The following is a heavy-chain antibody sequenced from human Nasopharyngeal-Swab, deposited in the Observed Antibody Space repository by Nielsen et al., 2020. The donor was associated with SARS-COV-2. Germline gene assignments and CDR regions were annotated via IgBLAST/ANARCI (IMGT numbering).Heavy chain of an antibody. Sequence: SVKVSCKASGGTFSSYAISWVRQAPGQGLEWMGGIIPIFGKANYAQKFQGRVTITADESTSTAYMELSSLRSEDTAVYYCASNPYCGGDCYGAFDIWGQGTMVTVSS. V-gene: IGHV1-69*13. CDR1: GGTFSSYA. CDR2: IIPIFGKA. D-gene: IGHD2-21*02. CDR3: ASNPYCGGDCYGAFDI. J-gene: IGHJ3*02.